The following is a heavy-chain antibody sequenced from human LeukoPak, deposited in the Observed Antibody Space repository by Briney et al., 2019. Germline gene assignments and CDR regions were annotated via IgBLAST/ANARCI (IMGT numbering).Heavy chain of an antibody. CDR3: ASTAVADLMGPLDY. D-gene: IGHD6-19*01. CDR1: GFTFSSYS. CDR2: ISSSSSYI. J-gene: IGHJ4*02. V-gene: IGHV3-21*01. Sequence: PGGSLRLSCAASGFTFSSYSMNWVRQAPGKGLEWVSSISSSSSYIYYADSVKGRFTISRDNAKNSLYLQMNSLRAEDTAVYYCASTAVADLMGPLDYWGQGTLVTVSS.